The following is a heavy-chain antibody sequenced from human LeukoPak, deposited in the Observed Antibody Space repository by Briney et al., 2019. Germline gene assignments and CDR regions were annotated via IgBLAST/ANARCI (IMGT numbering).Heavy chain of an antibody. Sequence: SETLSLTCTVSGGSISSYYWSWIRQPTGKGLDWIGRIYTSGSTNNPSLKSRVTLSVDTSKNQFSVKLSSVTAADTAVYYCAGGRDGYNSGPFDIWGQGTMVTVSS. CDR3: AGGRDGYNSGPFDI. CDR1: GGSISSYY. J-gene: IGHJ3*02. CDR2: IYTSGST. D-gene: IGHD5-24*01. V-gene: IGHV4-4*07.